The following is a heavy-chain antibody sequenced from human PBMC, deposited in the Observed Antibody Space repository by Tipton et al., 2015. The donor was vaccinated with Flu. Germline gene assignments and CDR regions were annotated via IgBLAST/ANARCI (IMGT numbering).Heavy chain of an antibody. CDR1: GGSISSDGYF. CDR3: AREWGDAFDI. CDR2: IYYSGSI. Sequence: TLSLTCTVSGGSISSDGYFWSWIRQPPGKGLEWIGYIYYSGSISYNPSLKSRVAISVDTSKNQFSLKLSSVTAADTAVYYCAREWGDAFDIWGQGTMVTVSS. J-gene: IGHJ3*02. D-gene: IGHD3-16*01. V-gene: IGHV4-61*08.